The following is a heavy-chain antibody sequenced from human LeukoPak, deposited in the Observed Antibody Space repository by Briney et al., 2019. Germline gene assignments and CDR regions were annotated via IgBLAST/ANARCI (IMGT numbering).Heavy chain of an antibody. D-gene: IGHD5-18*01. CDR3: ARHDAGGYSYGFDY. Sequence: SETLSLTCTVSGGSISSGGYYWSWIRQHPGKGLEWIGYIYYSGSTYYNPSLKSRVTISVDTSKNQFSLKLSSVTAADTAVYYCARHDAGGYSYGFDYWGQGTLVIVSS. V-gene: IGHV4-31*03. J-gene: IGHJ4*02. CDR1: GGSISSGGYY. CDR2: IYYSGST.